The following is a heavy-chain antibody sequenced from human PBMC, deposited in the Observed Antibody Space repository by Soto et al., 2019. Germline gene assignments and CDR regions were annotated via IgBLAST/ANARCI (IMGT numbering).Heavy chain of an antibody. CDR1: GGSISSGGYS. Sequence: SETLSLTCAVSGGSISSGGYSWSWIRQPPGKGLEWIGYIYHSGSTYYNPSLKSRVTISVDRSKNQFSLKLSSVTAADTAVYYCAKSGSYYNPYYYYGMDVWGQGTTVTVSS. V-gene: IGHV4-30-2*01. J-gene: IGHJ6*02. CDR3: AKSGSYYNPYYYYGMDV. CDR2: IYHSGST. D-gene: IGHD3-10*01.